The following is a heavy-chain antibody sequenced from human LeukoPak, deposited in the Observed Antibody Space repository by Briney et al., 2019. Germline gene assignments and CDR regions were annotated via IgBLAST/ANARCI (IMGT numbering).Heavy chain of an antibody. J-gene: IGHJ4*02. D-gene: IGHD3-3*01. V-gene: IGHV4-34*01. CDR3: AREGITIFGVVTDY. Sequence: SETLSLTCAVYGGSFSGYYWSWIRQPPGKGLEWIGEINHSGSTNYNPSLKSRVTISVDTSKNQFSLKLSSVTAADTAVYYCAREGITIFGVVTDYWGQGTLVTVSS. CDR2: INHSGST. CDR1: GGSFSGYY.